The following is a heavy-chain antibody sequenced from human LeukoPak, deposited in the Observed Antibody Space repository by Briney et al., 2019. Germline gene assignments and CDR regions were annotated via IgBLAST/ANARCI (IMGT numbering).Heavy chain of an antibody. CDR3: ARGRSSGYSGYADYYYYYYMDV. V-gene: IGHV3-23*01. CDR1: GFTFSSYA. Sequence: GGSLRLSCAASGFTFSSYAMSWVRQTPGKGLEWVSAISHSGATTYYADSVKGRFTISRDNSKNTLYLQMNSLRSEDTAVYYCARGRSSGYSGYADYYYYYYMDVWGKGTTVTISS. D-gene: IGHD5-12*01. CDR2: ISHSGATT. J-gene: IGHJ6*03.